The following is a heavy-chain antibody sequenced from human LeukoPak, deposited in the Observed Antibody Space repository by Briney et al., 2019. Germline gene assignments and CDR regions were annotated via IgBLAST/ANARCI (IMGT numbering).Heavy chain of an antibody. CDR2: ISYDGSNK. D-gene: IGHD3-10*01. CDR1: GLTFNTYT. V-gene: IGHV3-30-3*01. CDR3: AKSRGGGLDAFDI. Sequence: GMSLRLSCAASGLTFNTYTMHWVRQAPGKGLQWVAVISYDGSNKFYADSVKGRFTISRDNSKNTLYLEMNSLRDEDTAVYYCAKSRGGGLDAFDIWGQGTLVTVSS. J-gene: IGHJ3*02.